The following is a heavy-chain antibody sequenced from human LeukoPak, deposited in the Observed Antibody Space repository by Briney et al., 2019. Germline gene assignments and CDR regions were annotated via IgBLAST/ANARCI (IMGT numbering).Heavy chain of an antibody. V-gene: IGHV4-59*01. CDR2: IYYSGST. J-gene: IGHJ4*02. CDR3: ARGWSLGKNTMVRGVIDY. D-gene: IGHD3-10*01. Sequence: SSETLSLTCTVSGGSISSYYWSWIRQPPGKGLEWIGYIYYSGSTNYNPSLKSRVTISVDTSKNQFSLKLSSVTAADTAVYYCARGWSLGKNTMVRGVIDYWGQGTLVTVSS. CDR1: GGSISSYY.